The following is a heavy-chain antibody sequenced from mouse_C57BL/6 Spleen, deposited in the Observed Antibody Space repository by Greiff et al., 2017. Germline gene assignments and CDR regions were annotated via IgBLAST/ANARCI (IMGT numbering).Heavy chain of an antibody. CDR1: GYTFTSYW. CDR3: ASRSWYGWFAY. V-gene: IGHV1-69*01. D-gene: IGHD2-14*01. Sequence: QVQLQQPGAELVMPGASVKLSCKASGYTFTSYWMHWVKQRPGQGLEWIGEIDPSDSHTNYNQKFKVKSTLTVDKAYSTAYMQLSSLTSEDSAVYYCASRSWYGWFAYWGQGTLVTVSA. CDR2: IDPSDSHT. J-gene: IGHJ3*01.